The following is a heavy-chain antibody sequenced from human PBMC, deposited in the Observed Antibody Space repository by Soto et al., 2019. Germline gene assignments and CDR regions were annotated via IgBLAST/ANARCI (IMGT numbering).Heavy chain of an antibody. CDR3: ARDPYY. CDR2: IYSGGST. CDR1: GFTVSSNY. J-gene: IGHJ4*02. V-gene: IGHV3-66*01. Sequence: EVQLVESGGGLVQPGGSLRLLCAVSGFTVSSNYMSWVRQAPGKGLEWVSVIYSGGSTYYADSVKGRFTISRDNSKNTLYLEMNSLRAEDTAVYYRARDPYYWGQGTLVTVSS.